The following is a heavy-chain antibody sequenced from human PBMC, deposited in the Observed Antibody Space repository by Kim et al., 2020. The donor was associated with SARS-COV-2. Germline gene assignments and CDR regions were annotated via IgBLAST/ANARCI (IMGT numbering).Heavy chain of an antibody. J-gene: IGHJ3*02. CDR2: ISAYNGNT. CDR3: ARDIRPISGYGGNSAFDI. V-gene: IGHV1-18*01. CDR1: GYTFTSYG. D-gene: IGHD4-17*01. Sequence: ASVKVSCKASGYTFTSYGISWVRQAPGQGLEWMGWISAYNGNTNYAQKLQGRVTMTTDTSTSTAYMELRSLRSDDTAVYYCARDIRPISGYGGNSAFDIWGQGTMVTVSS.